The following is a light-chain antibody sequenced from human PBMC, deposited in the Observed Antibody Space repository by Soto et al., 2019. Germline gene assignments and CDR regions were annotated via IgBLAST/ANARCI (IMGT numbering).Light chain of an antibody. Sequence: SYVLTQPPSVSVAPGQTARITCGGNNIGSKSVHWYQQRPGQAPVMVVYDDTDRPSGIPDRFSSANSGNTATLTISGVEAGDEADYYCQMWDSSSGDLYVFGPGTKLTVL. V-gene: IGLV3-21*02. CDR3: QMWDSSSGDLYV. J-gene: IGLJ1*01. CDR2: DDT. CDR1: NIGSKS.